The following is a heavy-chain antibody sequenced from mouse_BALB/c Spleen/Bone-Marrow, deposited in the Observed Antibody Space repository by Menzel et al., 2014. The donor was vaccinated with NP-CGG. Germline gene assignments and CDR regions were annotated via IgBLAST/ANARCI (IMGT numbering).Heavy chain of an antibody. CDR1: GYTFTEYT. Sequence: EVQLQQSGPELVKPGASVKISCKTSGYTFTEYTMHWVKQSHVKSLEWIGGINPNNGGTSYNQKFKDKATWTVDKSSSTAYMELHSLTSEDSAVYYCARGWLLRHYFDYWGQGTTLTVSS. CDR2: INPNNGGT. V-gene: IGHV1-18*01. CDR3: ARGWLLRHYFDY. J-gene: IGHJ2*01. D-gene: IGHD2-3*01.